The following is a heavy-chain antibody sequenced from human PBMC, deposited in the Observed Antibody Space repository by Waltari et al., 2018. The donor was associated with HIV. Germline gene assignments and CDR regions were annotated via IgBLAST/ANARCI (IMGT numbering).Heavy chain of an antibody. Sequence: EVQLVESGGGVVRPGGSLRLSCVASGFNFDDYGMSWVRQAPGTGLEWVSGINWNGGSTVYADSVKGRFSISRDNAKNSLYLQMNSLRAEDTALYYCARDYGSGSYYNYWGQGTLVTVSS. CDR1: GFNFDDYG. D-gene: IGHD3-10*01. CDR3: ARDYGSGSYYNY. J-gene: IGHJ4*02. CDR2: INWNGGST. V-gene: IGHV3-20*04.